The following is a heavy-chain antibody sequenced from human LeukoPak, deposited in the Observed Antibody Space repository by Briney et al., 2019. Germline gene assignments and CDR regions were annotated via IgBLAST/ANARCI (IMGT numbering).Heavy chain of an antibody. CDR1: GYTFTSYD. J-gene: IGHJ3*02. CDR2: MNPNSGNT. D-gene: IGHD4-23*01. Sequence: ASVKVSCKASGYTFTSYDINWVRQATGQGLEWMGWMNPNSGNTGYEQKFQGRVTMTRNTSISTAYMELSSLRSEDTAVYYCARGLTVVTPDAFDIWGQGTMVTVSS. CDR3: ARGLTVVTPDAFDI. V-gene: IGHV1-8*01.